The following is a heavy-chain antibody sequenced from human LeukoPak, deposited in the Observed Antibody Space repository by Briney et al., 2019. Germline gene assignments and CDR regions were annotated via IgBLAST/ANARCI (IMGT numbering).Heavy chain of an antibody. J-gene: IGHJ6*03. D-gene: IGHD3-9*01. V-gene: IGHV1-2*02. CDR2: INPNSGGT. Sequence: GASVKVSCKASGYTFTGYYMHWVRQAPGQGLEWMGWINPNSGGTNYAQKFQGRVTMTRDTSISTAYMELSRLRSDDTAVYYCARGRAVLTKSGSDFYYYYMDVWGKGTTVTVSS. CDR3: ARGRAVLTKSGSDFYYYYMDV. CDR1: GYTFTGYY.